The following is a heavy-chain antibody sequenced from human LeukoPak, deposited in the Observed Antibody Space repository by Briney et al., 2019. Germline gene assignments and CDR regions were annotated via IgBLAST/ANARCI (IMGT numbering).Heavy chain of an antibody. V-gene: IGHV4-34*01. CDR1: GGSFSGYY. CDR2: INHSGST. J-gene: IGHJ5*02. CDR3: ARDENGYVWGSFRA. Sequence: TSETLSLTCAVYGGSFSGYYWSWIRQPPGKGLEWIGEINHSGSTNYNPSLKSRVTISVDTSKNQFSLKLSSVTAADTAVYYCARDENGYVWGSFRAWGQGTLVTVSS. D-gene: IGHD3-16*02.